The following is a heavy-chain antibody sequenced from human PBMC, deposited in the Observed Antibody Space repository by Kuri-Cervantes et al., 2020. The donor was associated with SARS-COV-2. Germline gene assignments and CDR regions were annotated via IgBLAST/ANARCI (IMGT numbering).Heavy chain of an antibody. J-gene: IGHJ4*02. Sequence: GGSLRLSCSVSGISFSAYAMHWVRQTPGKGLEDVSVIENTGDAAIYADSVKGRFTISRDNSKNTLYLQMNSLRAEDTAVYYCARDIAVAGTDPFFDYWGQGTLVTVSS. CDR2: IENTGDAA. V-gene: IGHV3-64*04. D-gene: IGHD6-19*01. CDR3: ARDIAVAGTDPFFDY. CDR1: GISFSAYA.